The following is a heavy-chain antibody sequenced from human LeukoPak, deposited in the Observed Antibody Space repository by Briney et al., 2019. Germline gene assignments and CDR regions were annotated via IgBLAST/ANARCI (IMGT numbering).Heavy chain of an antibody. Sequence: PGGSLRLSCAASKFTFSNYVMHWVRQAPGKGLEWVAVISYDGSDKYYADSVKGRFTISRDNSKNTLYLQMNSLRAEDTAVYYCAKVYDSSGYYPRFAFDIWGQGTMVTVSS. CDR1: KFTFSNYV. J-gene: IGHJ3*02. V-gene: IGHV3-30*18. D-gene: IGHD3-22*01. CDR2: ISYDGSDK. CDR3: AKVYDSSGYYPRFAFDI.